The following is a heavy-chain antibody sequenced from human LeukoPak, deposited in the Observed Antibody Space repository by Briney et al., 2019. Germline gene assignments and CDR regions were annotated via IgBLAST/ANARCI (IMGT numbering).Heavy chain of an antibody. CDR3: ARGRWYHDY. Sequence: SETLSLTCAVYGGSFSGYYWSWIRQPPGRGLEWIGEINHSGSTNYNPSLKSRVTISVDTSKNQFSLKLSSVTAADTAVYYCARGRWYHDYWGQGTLVTVSS. D-gene: IGHD2-2*01. CDR2: INHSGST. V-gene: IGHV4-34*01. J-gene: IGHJ4*02. CDR1: GGSFSGYY.